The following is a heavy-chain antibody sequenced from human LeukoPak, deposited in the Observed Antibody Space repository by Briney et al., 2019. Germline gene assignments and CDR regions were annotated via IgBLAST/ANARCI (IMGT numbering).Heavy chain of an antibody. CDR3: AKVGHCSSTNCYAEFRFDY. CDR1: GFTFSSYA. Sequence: GGSLRLSCAASGFTFSSYAMHWVRQAPGKGLEWVAVISYGGSNKYYADSVKGRFTISRDKSKNTLYLQMNSLRAEDTAVYYCAKVGHCSSTNCYAEFRFDYWGQGTLVTVSS. CDR2: ISYGGSNK. D-gene: IGHD2-2*01. J-gene: IGHJ4*02. V-gene: IGHV3-30*04.